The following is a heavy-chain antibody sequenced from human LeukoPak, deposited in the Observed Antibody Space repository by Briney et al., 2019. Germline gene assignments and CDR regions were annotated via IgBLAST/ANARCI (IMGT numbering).Heavy chain of an antibody. Sequence: GGSLRLSCAASGFTFSSYAMSWVRQAPGKGLEWVSAISGSGGSTYYADSVKGRFTISRDNSKNTLYLQMNSLRAEDTAVYYCAKDGYCSSTSCGRLDPWGQGTLVTVSS. CDR2: ISGSGGST. CDR3: AKDGYCSSTSCGRLDP. V-gene: IGHV3-23*01. J-gene: IGHJ5*02. D-gene: IGHD2-2*03. CDR1: GFTFSSYA.